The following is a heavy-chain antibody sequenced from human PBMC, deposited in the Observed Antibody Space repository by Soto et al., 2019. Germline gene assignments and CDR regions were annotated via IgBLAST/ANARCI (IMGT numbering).Heavy chain of an antibody. J-gene: IGHJ1*01. CDR2: IYSGGST. CDR3: ARGGTTTVTTGYFQH. D-gene: IGHD4-17*01. V-gene: IGHV3-53*01. CDR1: GFTVSSNY. Sequence: PGGSLRLSCAASGFTVSSNYMSWVRQAPGKGLEWVSVIYSGGSTYYADSVKGRFTISRDNSKNTLYLQMNSLRAEDTAVYYCARGGTTTVTTGYFQHWGQGTLVTVSS.